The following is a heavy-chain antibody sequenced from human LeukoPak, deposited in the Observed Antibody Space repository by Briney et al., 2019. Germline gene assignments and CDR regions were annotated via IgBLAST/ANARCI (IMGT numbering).Heavy chain of an antibody. J-gene: IGHJ4*02. V-gene: IGHV4-59*08. CDR1: GDSISSYY. Sequence: PSETLSLTCTVSGDSISSYYWSWIRQPPGKGLEWIGYIYYRGSTNYNPSLKSRVTISVDTSKNQFSLKLSSVTAADTAVYYCARRRADYGYSSSWYVEYYFDYWGQGTLVTVSS. D-gene: IGHD6-13*01. CDR2: IYYRGST. CDR3: ARRRADYGYSSSWYVEYYFDY.